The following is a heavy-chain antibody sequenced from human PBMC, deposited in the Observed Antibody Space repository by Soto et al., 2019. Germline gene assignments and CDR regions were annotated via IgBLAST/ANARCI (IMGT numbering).Heavy chain of an antibody. D-gene: IGHD3-16*02. J-gene: IGHJ1*01. V-gene: IGHV4-34*01. Sequence: QVQLQQWGAGLLMPSETLSLTCAVYGGSFSGYYWSWIRQPPGKGLEWIGEINHSGSTNYNPSLKSRVTISVDTSKNQCSLKLSSVTAADTAVYYCARGSVYMSRLISGGAKEYFQHWGQGTLVTVSS. CDR2: INHSGST. CDR3: ARGSVYMSRLISGGAKEYFQH. CDR1: GGSFSGYY.